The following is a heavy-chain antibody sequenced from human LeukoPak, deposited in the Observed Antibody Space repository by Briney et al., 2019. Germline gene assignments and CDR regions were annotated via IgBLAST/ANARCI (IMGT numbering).Heavy chain of an antibody. CDR3: XXRXXSXTXRNFDY. CDR2: ISSSGNTI. V-gene: IGHV3-48*01. CDR1: GFSFSDYS. J-gene: IGHJ4*02. Sequence: PGGSLRLSCAASGFSFSDYSANWVRQTPGKGLEWVSYISSSGNTIHYAEFVKGRFTVSRDNKRNSMHMQMNILRADETAVDFGXXRXXSXTXRNFDYWGQGTLVSVSS.